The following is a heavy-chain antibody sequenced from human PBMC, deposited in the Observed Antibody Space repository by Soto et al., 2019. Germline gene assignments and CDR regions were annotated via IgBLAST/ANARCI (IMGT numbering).Heavy chain of an antibody. CDR1: GDSVSSNSAA. CDR3: ARDSLREYSSLSFDP. Sequence: SQTLSLTCAISGDSVSSNSAAWNWIRQPPSRGLEWLGRTYNRSKWYNDYAVSVKSRITINPDTSKNQFSLQLNSVTPEDTAVYYCARDSLREYSSLSFDPWGQGTLVTVSS. J-gene: IGHJ5*02. D-gene: IGHD5-18*01. CDR2: TYNRSKWYN. V-gene: IGHV6-1*01.